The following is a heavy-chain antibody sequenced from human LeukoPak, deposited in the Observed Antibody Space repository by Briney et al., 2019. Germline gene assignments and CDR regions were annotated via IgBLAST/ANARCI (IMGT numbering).Heavy chain of an antibody. J-gene: IGHJ4*02. CDR1: GYTLTELS. D-gene: IGHD3-16*02. Sequence: ASVKVSCKVSGYTLTELSMHWVRQAPGKGLEWMGGFDPEDGEIIYAQKFQGRVTMTEDTSTGTAYMELSSLRSEDTAVYYCATDRIRLGELSSNPLFDYWGQGTLVTVSS. V-gene: IGHV1-24*01. CDR3: ATDRIRLGELSSNPLFDY. CDR2: FDPEDGEI.